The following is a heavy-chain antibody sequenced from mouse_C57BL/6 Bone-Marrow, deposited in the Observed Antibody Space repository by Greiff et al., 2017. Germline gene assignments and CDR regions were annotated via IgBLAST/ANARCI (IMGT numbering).Heavy chain of an antibody. CDR3: ARGRTYPWFAY. J-gene: IGHJ3*01. V-gene: IGHV3-6*01. D-gene: IGHD1-1*01. CDR2: ISYDGSN. CDR1: GYSITSGYY. Sequence: EVKLVESGPGLVKPSQSLSLTCSVTGYSITSGYYWNWIRQFPGNKLEWMGYISYDGSNNYNPSLKNRISITRDTSKNQFFLKLNSVTTEDTATYYCARGRTYPWFAYWGQGTLVTVSA.